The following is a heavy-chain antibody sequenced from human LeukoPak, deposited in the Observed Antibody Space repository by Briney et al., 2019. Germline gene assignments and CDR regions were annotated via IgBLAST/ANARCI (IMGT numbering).Heavy chain of an antibody. CDR2: IKQDGSEK. CDR1: GFTLSSYW. V-gene: IGHV3-7*01. CDR3: ARDGLGSGRTGGMDV. D-gene: IGHD1-26*01. J-gene: IGHJ6*02. Sequence: GGSLRLSCAASGFTLSSYWMSWVRQAPGKGLEWVANIKQDGSEKYYVDSVKGRFTISRDNAKNSLYLQMNSLRAEDTALYYCARDGLGSGRTGGMDVWGQGTTVTVSS.